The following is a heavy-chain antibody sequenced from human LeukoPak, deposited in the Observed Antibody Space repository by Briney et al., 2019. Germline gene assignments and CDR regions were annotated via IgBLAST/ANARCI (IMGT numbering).Heavy chain of an antibody. CDR3: ARALVSSSWVKALNNWFDP. Sequence: SETLSLTCTVSGGSVSSGSYYWSWIRQPPGKGLEWIGYIYYSGSTNYNPSLKSRVTISVDTSKNQFSLKLSSVTAADTAVYYCARALVSSSWVKALNNWFDPWGQGTLVTVSS. V-gene: IGHV4-61*01. J-gene: IGHJ5*02. CDR1: GGSVSSGSYY. CDR2: IYYSGST. D-gene: IGHD6-13*01.